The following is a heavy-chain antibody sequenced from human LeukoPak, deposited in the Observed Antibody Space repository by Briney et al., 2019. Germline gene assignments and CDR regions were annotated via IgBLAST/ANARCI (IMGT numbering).Heavy chain of an antibody. CDR2: ISYDGSNK. CDR3: AKDFLEYQPLGYYYYGMDV. J-gene: IGHJ6*02. Sequence: QPGGSLRLSCAASGFTFSSYGMHWVRQAPGKGLEWVAVISYDGSNKYYADSVKGRFTISRDNSKNTLYLQMNSLRAEDTAVYYCAKDFLEYQPLGYYYYGMDVWGQGTTVTVSS. D-gene: IGHD2-2*01. V-gene: IGHV3-30*18. CDR1: GFTFSSYG.